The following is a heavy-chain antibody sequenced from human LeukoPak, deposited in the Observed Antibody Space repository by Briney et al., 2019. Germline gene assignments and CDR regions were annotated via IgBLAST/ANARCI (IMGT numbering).Heavy chain of an antibody. CDR2: INHSGST. Sequence: SETLSLTCAVYGGSFSGYYWSWIRQPPGKGLEWIGEINHSGSTNYNPSLKSRVTISVDTSKNQFSLKLSSVTAADTAVYYCARGGAAAGPGVHNWFDPWAREPWSPSPQ. CDR1: GGSFSGYY. V-gene: IGHV4-34*01. J-gene: IGHJ5*02. D-gene: IGHD6-13*01. CDR3: ARGGAAAGPGVHNWFDP.